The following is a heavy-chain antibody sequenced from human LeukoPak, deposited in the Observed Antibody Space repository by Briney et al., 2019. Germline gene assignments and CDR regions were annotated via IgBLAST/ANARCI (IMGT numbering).Heavy chain of an antibody. J-gene: IGHJ4*02. V-gene: IGHV6-1*01. D-gene: IGHD6-13*01. CDR2: TYYRSKRNH. Sequence: SQTLSLTCAISGDSVSSNSAAWNWIRQSPWRGLEWLVRTYYRSKRNHASSVAVKSRITINPDTSKNQFSLQLNSVTPEDTAVYYCVRGFLGAAGSFDYWGQGTLGTVSS. CDR3: VRGFLGAAGSFDY. CDR1: GDSVSSNSAA.